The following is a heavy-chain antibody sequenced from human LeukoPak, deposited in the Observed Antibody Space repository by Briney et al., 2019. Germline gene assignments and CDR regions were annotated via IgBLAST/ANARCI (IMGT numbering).Heavy chain of an antibody. V-gene: IGHV1-2*02. CDR3: ARNVYDFWSGHSDY. CDR2: INPNSGGT. CDR1: GYTFTGYY. Sequence: ASVKVSCKASGYTFTGYYMHWVRQAPGQGLEWMGWINPNSGGTNYAQKFQGRVTMTRDTSISTAYMELSRLRSDDTAVYYCARNVYDFWSGHSDYWGQGTLVTVSS. D-gene: IGHD3-3*01. J-gene: IGHJ4*02.